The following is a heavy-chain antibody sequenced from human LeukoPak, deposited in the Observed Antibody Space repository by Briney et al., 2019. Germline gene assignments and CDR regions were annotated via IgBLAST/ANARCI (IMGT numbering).Heavy chain of an antibody. V-gene: IGHV1-18*04. CDR1: GYTFTGCY. J-gene: IGHJ4*02. CDR2: ISAYNGNT. CDR3: ARGTPRRIFGVVIPLNYFDY. Sequence: ASVKVSCKASGYTFTGCYMHWVRQAPGQGLEWMGWISAYNGNTNYAQKLQGRVTMTTDTSTSTAYMELRSLRSDDTAVYYCARGTPRRIFGVVIPLNYFDYWGQGTLVTVSS. D-gene: IGHD3-3*02.